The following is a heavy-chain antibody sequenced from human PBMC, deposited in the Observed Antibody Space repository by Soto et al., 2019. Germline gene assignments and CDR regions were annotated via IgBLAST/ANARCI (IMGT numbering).Heavy chain of an antibody. Sequence: QVQLQESGPGLVKPSQTLSLTCTVSGGSINSGGSCWSWIRQHPGKGLDWIGCISYGGSTSYNPSLQSRVTIAVDTSKNQFSLKRTSVTAADTAVYYCSRGILVCGQGALITVSS. J-gene: IGHJ4*02. CDR1: GGSINSGGSC. V-gene: IGHV4-31*03. D-gene: IGHD5-18*01. CDR2: ISYGGST. CDR3: SRGILV.